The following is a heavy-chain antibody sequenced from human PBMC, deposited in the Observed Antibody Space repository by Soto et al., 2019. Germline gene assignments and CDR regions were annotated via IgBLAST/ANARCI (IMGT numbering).Heavy chain of an antibody. CDR2: IWYDGSNK. CDR1: GFTFSSYG. D-gene: IGHD2-21*02. V-gene: IGHV3-33*01. CDR3: ARDRVVTTRDY. J-gene: IGHJ4*02. Sequence: QVQLVESGGGVVQPGRSLRLSCAASGFTFSSYGMHWVRQAPGKGLEWVAVIWYDGSNKYYADSVKGRFTISRDNSKNTLYRQMNRRRAEDTAVYYCARDRVVTTRDYWGQGTLVTVSS.